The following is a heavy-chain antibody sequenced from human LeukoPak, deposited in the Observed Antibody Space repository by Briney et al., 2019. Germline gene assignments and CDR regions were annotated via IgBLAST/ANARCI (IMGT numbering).Heavy chain of an antibody. CDR1: GYSISSGYY. CDR2: IDHSWST. Sequence: AETLSLTCNVSGYSISSGYYWGWSRPRPGKGVGGIASIDHSWSTYHNPSLKSRVTLSVDMPNNQFSLKLTSVTAADTAVYYCARDKGGVVVVAATRDDGFDIWGQGTMVSVSS. J-gene: IGHJ3*02. CDR3: ARDKGGVVVVAATRDDGFDI. V-gene: IGHV4-38-2*02. D-gene: IGHD2-15*01.